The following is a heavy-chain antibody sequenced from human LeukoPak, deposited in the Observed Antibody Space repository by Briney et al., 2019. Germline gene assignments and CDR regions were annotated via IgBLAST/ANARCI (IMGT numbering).Heavy chain of an antibody. CDR3: AKAPVTSCRGAYCYPFDS. D-gene: IGHD2-21*01. V-gene: IGHV3-48*03. CDR1: GFTFSSYE. Sequence: PGGSLRLSCAASGFTFSSYEMNWVRQAPGKGLEWVSYISSIGSTIYYADSVKGRFTISRDNSKNTLYLQMNSLRAEDAAVYFCAKAPVTSCRGAYCYPFDSWGQGTLVTVSS. J-gene: IGHJ4*02. CDR2: ISSIGSTI.